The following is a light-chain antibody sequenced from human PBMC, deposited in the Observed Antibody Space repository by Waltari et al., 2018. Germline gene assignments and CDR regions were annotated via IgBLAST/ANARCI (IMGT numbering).Light chain of an antibody. CDR1: QSVFYISNSKNS. CDR3: QQYYSTPWT. V-gene: IGKV4-1*01. J-gene: IGKJ1*01. CDR2: WAS. Sequence: DIVMTQSPDSLAVSLGERATINCKSRQSVFYISNSKNSLAWYQQKPGQPPKLLIYWASTRDSGVPDRFSGSGSGTDFTLTISSLQAEDVAVYYCQQYYSTPWTFGQGTKVEIK.